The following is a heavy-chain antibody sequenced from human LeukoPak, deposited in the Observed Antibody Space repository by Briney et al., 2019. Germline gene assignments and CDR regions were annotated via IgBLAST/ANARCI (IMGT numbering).Heavy chain of an antibody. D-gene: IGHD4-23*01. Sequence: ASVKVSCKASGYTFTSYDINWVRQATGQGLEWMGWMSPNSDNTGYAQKFQGRVTFTRDTSISAAYMELRSLTSEDTAVYYCARDYGGSSGWFDPWGQGTLVTVSS. CDR3: ARDYGGSSGWFDP. J-gene: IGHJ5*02. CDR1: GYTFTSYD. CDR2: MSPNSDNT. V-gene: IGHV1-8*01.